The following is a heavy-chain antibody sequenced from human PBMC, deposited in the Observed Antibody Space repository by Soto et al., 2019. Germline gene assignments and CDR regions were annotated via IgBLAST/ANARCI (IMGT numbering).Heavy chain of an antibody. CDR2: INHSGST. CDR3: ARVRGNSYRY. CDR1: GGSFSGYY. V-gene: IGHV4-34*01. D-gene: IGHD2-21*02. Sequence: NPSETLSLTCAVHGGSFSGYYWSWIRQPPGKGLEWIGEINHSGSTNYNPSLKSRVTISVDTSKNQFSLKLSSVTAADTAVYYCARVRGNSYRYWGQGTLVTVSS. J-gene: IGHJ4*02.